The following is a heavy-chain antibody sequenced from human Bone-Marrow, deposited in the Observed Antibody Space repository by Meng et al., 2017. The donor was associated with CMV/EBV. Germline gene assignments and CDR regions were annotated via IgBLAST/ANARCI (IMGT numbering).Heavy chain of an antibody. Sequence: ASVKVSCKASGYTFTGYYMHWVRQAPGQGLEWMGWINPNIGGTNYAQKFQGRVTMTRDTSISTAYMELSRLRSDDTAVYYCARAFLGAATPGDWFDPWGQGTLVTVSS. CDR2: INPNIGGT. V-gene: IGHV1-2*02. CDR3: ARAFLGAATPGDWFDP. CDR1: GYTFTGYY. D-gene: IGHD3-3*02. J-gene: IGHJ5*02.